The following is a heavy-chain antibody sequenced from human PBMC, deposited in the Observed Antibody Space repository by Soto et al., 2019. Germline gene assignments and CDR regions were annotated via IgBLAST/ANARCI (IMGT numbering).Heavy chain of an antibody. CDR1: GGSISSYY. D-gene: IGHD6-13*01. J-gene: IGHJ3*02. CDR2: IYYSGST. CDR3: ARNAGAIGYSSPWGAFDI. Sequence: SETLSLTCTVSGGSISSYYWSWIRQPPGKGLEWIGYIYYSGSTNYNPSLKSRVTISVDTSKNQFSLKLSSVTAADTAVYYCARNAGAIGYSSPWGAFDIWGQGTMVTVSS. V-gene: IGHV4-59*01.